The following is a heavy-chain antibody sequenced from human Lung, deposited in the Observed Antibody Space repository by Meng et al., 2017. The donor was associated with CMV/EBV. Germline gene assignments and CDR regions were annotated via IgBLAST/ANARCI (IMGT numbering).Heavy chain of an antibody. CDR2: ISYDGGNE. CDR3: AKGSRWLPTDY. V-gene: IGHV3-30*18. Sequence: LSCAASGFTFSSYGFHWVRQAPGKGLEWVAIISYDGGNEYYADSVKGRFTISRDNSKNTLYLQMNSLRADDTAVYYCAKGSRWLPTDYWGQGTLVTVSS. CDR1: GFTFSSYG. J-gene: IGHJ4*02. D-gene: IGHD5-24*01.